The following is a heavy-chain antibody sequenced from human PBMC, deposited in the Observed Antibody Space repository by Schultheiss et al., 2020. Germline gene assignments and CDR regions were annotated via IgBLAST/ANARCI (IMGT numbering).Heavy chain of an antibody. CDR1: GYSFTSYW. J-gene: IGHJ4*02. V-gene: IGHV5-51*01. CDR3: ARIIAVADYCDY. CDR2: IYPGDSDT. D-gene: IGHD6-19*01. Sequence: GSLKISCKGSGYSFTSYWIGWVRQMPGKGLEWMGIIYPGDSDTRYSPSFQGQVTISADKSISTAYLQWSSLKASDTAMYYCARIIAVADYCDYWGQGTLGTVSS.